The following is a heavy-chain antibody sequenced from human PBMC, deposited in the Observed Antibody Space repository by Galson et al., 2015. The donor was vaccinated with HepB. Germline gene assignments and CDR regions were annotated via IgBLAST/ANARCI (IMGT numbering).Heavy chain of an antibody. J-gene: IGHJ6*02. Sequence: QSGAEVKKPGESLKISCKGSGNSFTNYWIGWVRQMPGKGLEWMGIIYPGDSETRYSPAFEGQVTISADKSISTAYLQWSSLKASDTAMYYCARYGGGGNPLSYGMDAWGQGTAVTVPS. V-gene: IGHV5-51*01. CDR2: IYPGDSET. CDR1: GNSFTNYW. CDR3: ARYGGGGNPLSYGMDA. D-gene: IGHD4-23*01.